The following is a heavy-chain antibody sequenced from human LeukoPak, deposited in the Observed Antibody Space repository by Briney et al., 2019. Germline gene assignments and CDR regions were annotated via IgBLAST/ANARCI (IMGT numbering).Heavy chain of an antibody. CDR1: GGSISSSQYY. J-gene: IGHJ4*02. CDR3: ARSNYHGSRGIIDH. D-gene: IGHD3-22*01. CDR2: VYYSGGT. V-gene: IGHV4-39*01. Sequence: PSETLSLTCTVSGGSISSSQYYWGWIRQPPGKGLEWIGSVYYSGGTYYNPFLKSRVTISVDTSKNQFSLKLSSVTAADTAVYYCARSNYHGSRGIIDHWGQGALVTVS.